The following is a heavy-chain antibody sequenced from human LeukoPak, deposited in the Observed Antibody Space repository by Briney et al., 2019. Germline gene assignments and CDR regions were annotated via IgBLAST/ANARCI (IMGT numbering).Heavy chain of an antibody. CDR1: GDSVSSNSAA. J-gene: IGHJ5*02. D-gene: IGHD3-22*01. V-gene: IGHV6-1*01. CDR2: TYYRSKWYY. Sequence: SQTLSLTCAISGDSVSSNSAAWNWIRQFPSRGLEWLARTYYRSKWYYDYAVSVKSRITINPDTSKNQFSLQLNSVTPEDTAVHYCVIGEDSSGYFYFLAWGQGTLVTVSS. CDR3: VIGEDSSGYFYFLA.